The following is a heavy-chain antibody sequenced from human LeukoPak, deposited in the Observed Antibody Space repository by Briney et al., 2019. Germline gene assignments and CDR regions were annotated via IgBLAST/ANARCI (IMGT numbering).Heavy chain of an antibody. J-gene: IGHJ4*02. Sequence: PGGSLRLSCAAPVYTSSSYWMSWVRQAPGKGLEWVANIKQDVSEKYYVDSVKGRFTISRDNAKNSLYLQMNSLRAEDTAVYYCARRYADFDYWGQGTLVTVSS. CDR3: ARRYADFDY. CDR1: VYTSSSYW. CDR2: IKQDVSEK. D-gene: IGHD1-1*01. V-gene: IGHV3-7*01.